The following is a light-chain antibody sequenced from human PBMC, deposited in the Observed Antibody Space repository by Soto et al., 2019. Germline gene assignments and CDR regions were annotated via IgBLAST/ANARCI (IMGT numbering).Light chain of an antibody. V-gene: IGKV3-15*01. CDR1: QSVSSN. J-gene: IGKJ1*01. CDR3: QQYNNWRGT. CDR2: DAS. Sequence: EIVLTQSPATLSVSPGGRATLSCRASQSVSSNLAWYQQKPGQAPRLLIYDASTRATGIPARFSGSGSGTEFTLSISSLQSGDFAVYYCQQYNNWRGTFGQGTKVXI.